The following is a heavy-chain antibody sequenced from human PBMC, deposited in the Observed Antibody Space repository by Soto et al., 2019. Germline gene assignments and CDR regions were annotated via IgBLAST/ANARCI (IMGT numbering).Heavy chain of an antibody. CDR2: IWYDGSNK. J-gene: IGHJ4*02. V-gene: IGHV3-33*01. CDR3: ERDGSLGYFDY. D-gene: IGHD7-27*01. Sequence: GGSLRLSCAASGFTFSSYGMHWVRQAPGKGLEWVAVIWYDGSNKYYADSVKGRFTISRDNSKNTLYLQMNSLRAEDTAVYYCERDGSLGYFDYWGQGTLVTVSS. CDR1: GFTFSSYG.